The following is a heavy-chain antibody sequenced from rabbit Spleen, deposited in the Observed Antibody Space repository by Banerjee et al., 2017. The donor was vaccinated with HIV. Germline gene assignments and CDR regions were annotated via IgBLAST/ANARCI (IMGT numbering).Heavy chain of an antibody. J-gene: IGHJ6*01. CDR3: ASNAGDVGNHYYNGMDL. CDR1: GFDFSSSYW. D-gene: IGHD4-2*01. V-gene: IGHV1S45*01. Sequence: QEQLVESGGGLVQPEGSLTLTCKASGFDFSSSYWISWVRQAPGKGLEWIACIYASGGSTYYASWAKGRFTISKTSSTTVTLQMTSLTAADTATYFCASNAGDVGNHYYNGMDLWGPGTLVTVS. CDR2: IYASGGST.